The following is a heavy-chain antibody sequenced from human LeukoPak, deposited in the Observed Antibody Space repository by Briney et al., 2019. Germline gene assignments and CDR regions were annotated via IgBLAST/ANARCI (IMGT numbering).Heavy chain of an antibody. CDR2: INQDGSEK. Sequence: GGSLRLSCVASGFTYRTYWMDWVRQAPGKGLEWVANINQDGSEKYHVDSVKGRFTISRDNAKNSIYLQMNSLTAEDTAVYYCVREYLYFDPWGRGTLVTVSS. CDR3: VREYLYFDP. V-gene: IGHV3-7*01. CDR1: GFTYRTYW. J-gene: IGHJ2*01.